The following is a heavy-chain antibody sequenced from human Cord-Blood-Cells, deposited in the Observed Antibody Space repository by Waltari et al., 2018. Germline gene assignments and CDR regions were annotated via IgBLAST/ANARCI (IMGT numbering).Heavy chain of an antibody. CDR1: GYTFTSYG. Sequence: QVQLVQSGAEVKKPGASVKVSCNASGYTFTSYGISWVQPAPGQGLEWRGWNSAYKGNTNCEQKLQGRVTMTTNTSTSTAYMELRSQRSDDTAVYYCARVAVWSAFDIWGQGTMVTVSS. J-gene: IGHJ3*02. D-gene: IGHD3-3*01. CDR2: NSAYKGNT. CDR3: ARVAVWSAFDI. V-gene: IGHV1-18*01.